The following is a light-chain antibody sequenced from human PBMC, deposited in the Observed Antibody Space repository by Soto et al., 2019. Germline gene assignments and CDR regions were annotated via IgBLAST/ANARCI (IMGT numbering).Light chain of an antibody. CDR1: QRISSN. J-gene: IGKJ1*01. Sequence: ELVLTQSPGTLSLSPGERATLSCGASQRISSNLAWYQQRPGQAPRLLIYGASTRAPGIPARFSGSGSETEFTLTISSLQSEDFAVYYCQHYNNWPPWTFGQGTKVDIK. V-gene: IGKV3-15*01. CDR3: QHYNNWPPWT. CDR2: GAS.